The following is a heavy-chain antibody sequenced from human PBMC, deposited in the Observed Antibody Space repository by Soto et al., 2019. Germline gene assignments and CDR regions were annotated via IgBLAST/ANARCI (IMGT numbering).Heavy chain of an antibody. CDR3: VRDMVLRVGPHDS. J-gene: IGHJ5*01. Sequence: GGSLRLSCAASGFTFSTYNMNWVRQAPGKGLEWVSSITGDSRHIYSADSVKARFYISRDNAKNSLYLQMDSLRAEDTAVYYCVRDMVLRVGPHDSWGQGTLVTVSS. CDR2: ITGDSRHI. D-gene: IGHD2-8*01. CDR1: GFTFSTYN. V-gene: IGHV3-21*01.